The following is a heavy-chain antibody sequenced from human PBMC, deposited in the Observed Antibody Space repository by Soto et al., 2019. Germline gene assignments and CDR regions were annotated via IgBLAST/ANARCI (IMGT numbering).Heavy chain of an antibody. Sequence: QVQLVESGGGVVQPGRSLRLSCAASGFTFSSYAMHWVRQAPGKGLEWVAVISYDGSNKYYADSVKGRFTISRDNSKNTLYLQMNSLRAEGTAVYYCARAPMVRGVPDYWGQGTLVTVSS. CDR3: ARAPMVRGVPDY. V-gene: IGHV3-30-3*01. CDR2: ISYDGSNK. CDR1: GFTFSSYA. D-gene: IGHD3-10*01. J-gene: IGHJ4*02.